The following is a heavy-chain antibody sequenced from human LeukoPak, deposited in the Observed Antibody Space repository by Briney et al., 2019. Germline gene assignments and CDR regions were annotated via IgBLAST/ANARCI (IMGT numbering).Heavy chain of an antibody. Sequence: QTGGSLRLSCAASGFTFSSYGMHWVRQAPGKGLEWVAVISYDGSNKYYADSVKGRFTISRDNSKNTLYLQMNSLRAEDTAVYYCAKYSDQVRSTFDPWGQGTLVTVSS. J-gene: IGHJ5*02. V-gene: IGHV3-30*18. CDR1: GFTFSSYG. CDR2: ISYDGSNK. D-gene: IGHD2-2*01. CDR3: AKYSDQVRSTFDP.